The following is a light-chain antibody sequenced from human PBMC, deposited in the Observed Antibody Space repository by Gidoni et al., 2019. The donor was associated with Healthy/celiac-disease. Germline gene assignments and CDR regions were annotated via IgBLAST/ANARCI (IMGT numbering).Light chain of an antibody. Sequence: AIQLTQSPSSLSASVGDRVTITCRASQGISSALAWYQQKPGKAPKLLIYDASSLESGVPSRFIGSGSGPDFTLTIRSLQPEDFATYYCQPFNSYPLTFGGGTKVEIK. CDR1: QGISSA. J-gene: IGKJ4*01. CDR2: DAS. CDR3: QPFNSYPLT. V-gene: IGKV1-13*02.